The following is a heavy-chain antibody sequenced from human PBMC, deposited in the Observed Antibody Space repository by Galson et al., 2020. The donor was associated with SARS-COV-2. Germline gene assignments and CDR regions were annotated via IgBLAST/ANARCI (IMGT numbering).Heavy chain of an antibody. J-gene: IGHJ4*02. CDR3: ARDRSGGGYFFDY. CDR2: IYKSGST. D-gene: IGHD3-3*01. V-gene: IGHV4-31*11. Sequence: SETLSLTCAVSGDSISSGYYYWTWIRQVPGKGLEWIGYIYKSGSTTYNPSLQGRLTISVNTAENQFSLSLNSVTAADTAVYYCARDRSGGGYFFDYWGRGTLVTVSS. CDR1: GDSISSGYYY.